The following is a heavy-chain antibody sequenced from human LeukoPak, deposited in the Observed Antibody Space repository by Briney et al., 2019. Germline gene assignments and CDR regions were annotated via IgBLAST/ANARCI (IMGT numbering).Heavy chain of an antibody. Sequence: SETLSLTCTVSGGSISSYYWSWIRQPPGKGLEWIGYIYYSGSTNYNPSLKSRVTISVDTSKNQFSLKLSSVTAADTAVYYCAGERYSGHAFDIWGQGTMVTVSS. D-gene: IGHD5-12*01. CDR1: GGSISSYY. J-gene: IGHJ3*02. V-gene: IGHV4-59*01. CDR3: AGERYSGHAFDI. CDR2: IYYSGST.